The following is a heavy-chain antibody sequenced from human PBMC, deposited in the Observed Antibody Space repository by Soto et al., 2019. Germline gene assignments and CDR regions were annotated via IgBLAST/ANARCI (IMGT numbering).Heavy chain of an antibody. CDR3: AKDRAAGSYYYYGMDV. Sequence: GGSLRLSCAASGFTFDDYAMHWVRQAPGKGLEWVSGISWNSGSIGYADSVKGRFTISRDNAKNSLYLQMSSLRAEDTALYYCAKDRAAGSYYYYGMDVWGQGTTVTVSS. J-gene: IGHJ6*02. V-gene: IGHV3-9*01. CDR2: ISWNSGSI. D-gene: IGHD6-13*01. CDR1: GFTFDDYA.